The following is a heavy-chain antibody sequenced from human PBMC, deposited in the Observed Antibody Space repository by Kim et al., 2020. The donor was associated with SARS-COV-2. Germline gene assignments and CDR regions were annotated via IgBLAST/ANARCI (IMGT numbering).Heavy chain of an antibody. D-gene: IGHD3-16*01. CDR3: ARDRVGGGMFFDF. J-gene: IGHJ4*01. Sequence: PPLERRGSMSVDTSKNQFSLKLTSVTAADTAVYYCARDRVGGGMFFDFWGHGTLVTVSS. V-gene: IGHV4-4*07.